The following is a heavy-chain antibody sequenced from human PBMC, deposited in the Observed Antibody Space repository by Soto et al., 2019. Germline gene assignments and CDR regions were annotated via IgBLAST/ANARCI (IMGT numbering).Heavy chain of an antibody. Sequence: EVQLVESGGGLVQPGGSLRLSCAASGFTFSNYDMHWVRQVTGRGLEWVSGITTAGDTYYPGSVKGRFTISREKAKNSLYLQMNILSAGDTAVYYCARELHGGSYGMDVWGQGTMVTVSS. CDR3: ARELHGGSYGMDV. J-gene: IGHJ6*02. CDR1: GFTFSNYD. CDR2: ITTAGDT. V-gene: IGHV3-13*01.